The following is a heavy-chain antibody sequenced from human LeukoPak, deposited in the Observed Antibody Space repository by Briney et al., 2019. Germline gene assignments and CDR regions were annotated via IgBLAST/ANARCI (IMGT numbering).Heavy chain of an antibody. Sequence: ASVKVPCKASGYTFTRYYMHWVRQAPGQGLEWMGIIHPSSGSTSYAQKFEGRVTLTRDTSTSTLYMELISLRSEDTAVYYCARTPYYDFWSGYYDWFDPWGQGTLVTVSS. V-gene: IGHV1-46*01. CDR2: IHPSSGST. D-gene: IGHD3-3*01. CDR3: ARTPYYDFWSGYYDWFDP. CDR1: GYTFTRYY. J-gene: IGHJ5*02.